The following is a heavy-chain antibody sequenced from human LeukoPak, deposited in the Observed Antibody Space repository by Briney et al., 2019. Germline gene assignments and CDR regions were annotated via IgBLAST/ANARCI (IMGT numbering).Heavy chain of an antibody. V-gene: IGHV4-59*01. CDR3: ARSRSSSPYYFDT. Sequence: PSETLSLTCSVSRGSISTYYWSWIRQPPGKGLEWIGFVFYSGTTNSNPSVKSRVSMSVDMSKNHLSLDLTSVTAADSAVYYCARSRSSSPYYFDTWGQGTLVTVSS. CDR2: VFYSGTT. CDR1: RGSISTYY. D-gene: IGHD6-19*01. J-gene: IGHJ4*02.